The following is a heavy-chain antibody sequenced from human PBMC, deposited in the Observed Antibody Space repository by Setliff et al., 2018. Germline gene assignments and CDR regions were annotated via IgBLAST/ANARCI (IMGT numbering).Heavy chain of an antibody. CDR2: IDWDDDK. J-gene: IGHJ6*02. D-gene: IGHD6-19*01. CDR3: ARIRSRPGYGSGWLDYYFGMDV. V-gene: IGHV2-70*11. CDR1: GFSLSTGGMC. Sequence: SGPTLANPTQTLTLTCTFSGFSLSTGGMCVSWIRQPPGKALEWLARIDWDDDKYYTTSLKTRLTISRDASKNQVVLTMTNMDPVDTGTYYCARIRSRPGYGSGWLDYYFGMDVWGQGTTVTVSS.